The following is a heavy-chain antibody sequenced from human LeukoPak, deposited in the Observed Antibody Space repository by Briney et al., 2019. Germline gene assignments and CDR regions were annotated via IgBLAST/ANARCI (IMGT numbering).Heavy chain of an antibody. D-gene: IGHD5-12*01. CDR2: IKEDGSEK. V-gene: IGHV3-7*01. CDR1: GFTFSSYW. Sequence: GGSLRLSCAASGFTFSSYWMNWVRQAPGKGLEWVAHIKEDGSEKYYVDSVKGRFTISRDNAKSSLYLQMNSLRAEDTAVYYCARDLRPFSGYDNLAFDIWGQGTMVTVSS. J-gene: IGHJ3*02. CDR3: ARDLRPFSGYDNLAFDI.